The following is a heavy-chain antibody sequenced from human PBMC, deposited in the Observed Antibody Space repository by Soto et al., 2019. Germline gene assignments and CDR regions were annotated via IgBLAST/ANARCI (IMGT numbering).Heavy chain of an antibody. V-gene: IGHV3-21*01. CDR2: IRSSSSYI. CDR3: AREYFWSGCVDY. D-gene: IGHD3-3*01. J-gene: IGHJ4*02. CDR1: GFTFSSYR. Sequence: EVQLVESGGGLVKPGGSLRLSCAASGFTFSSYRVNWVRQAPGKGLEWVSSIRSSSSYIYYADSVKGRFTISRDNAKNSLYLQMNSLRAEDTAVYYCAREYFWSGCVDYWGQGTLVTVSS.